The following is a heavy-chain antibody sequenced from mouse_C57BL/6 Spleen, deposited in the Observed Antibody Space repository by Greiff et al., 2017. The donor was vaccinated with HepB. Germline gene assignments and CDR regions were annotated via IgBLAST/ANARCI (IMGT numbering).Heavy chain of an antibody. CDR1: GYAFTNYL. J-gene: IGHJ2*01. V-gene: IGHV1-54*01. CDR2: INPGSGGT. CDR3: ARSLDGYSYFDY. Sequence: QVQLKESGAELVRPGTSVKVSCKASGYAFTNYLIEWVKQRPGQGLEWIGVINPGSGGTNYNEKFKGKATLTADKSSSTAYMQLSSLTSEDSAVYFCARSLDGYSYFDYWGQGTTLTVSS. D-gene: IGHD2-3*01.